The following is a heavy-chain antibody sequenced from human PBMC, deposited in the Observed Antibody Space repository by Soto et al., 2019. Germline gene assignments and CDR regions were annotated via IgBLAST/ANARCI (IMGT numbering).Heavy chain of an antibody. J-gene: IGHJ4*02. CDR3: FRGGVTSRTFDY. CDR1: GYSFTNYW. Sequence: GESLKISCKASGYSFTNYWINWVRQMPGKGLEWVGRIDPSDSYTNYSPSFQGHVTMSADKSISTAYVQWSSLKASDSAIYYCFRGGVTSRTFDYWGQGTLVTVSS. D-gene: IGHD3-16*01. V-gene: IGHV5-10-1*01. CDR2: IDPSDSYT.